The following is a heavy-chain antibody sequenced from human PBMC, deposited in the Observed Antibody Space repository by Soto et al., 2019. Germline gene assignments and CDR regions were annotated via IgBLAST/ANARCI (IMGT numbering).Heavy chain of an antibody. V-gene: IGHV5-10-1*01. CDR1: GSSFTSYW. Sequence: PGESLKISCKGSGSSFTSYWISWVRQMPGKGLEWMGRIDPSDSYTNYSPSFQGHVTISADKSISTAYLQWSSLKASDTAMYYCARSTYDILTGYQFDYWGQGTLVTVSS. CDR3: ARSTYDILTGYQFDY. CDR2: IDPSDSYT. J-gene: IGHJ4*02. D-gene: IGHD3-9*01.